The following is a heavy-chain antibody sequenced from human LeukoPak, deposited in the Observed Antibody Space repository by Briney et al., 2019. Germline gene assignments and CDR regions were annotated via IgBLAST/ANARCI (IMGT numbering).Heavy chain of an antibody. D-gene: IGHD4/OR15-4a*01. CDR2: INSDGSST. Sequence: PGGSLRLSCAASGFTFSSYWMHWVRRAPGKGLVWVSRINSDGSSTSYADSVKGRFTISRDNAKNTLYLQMNSLRAEDTAVYYCARAAYGAIDAFDIWGQGTMVTVSS. J-gene: IGHJ3*02. CDR3: ARAAYGAIDAFDI. V-gene: IGHV3-74*01. CDR1: GFTFSSYW.